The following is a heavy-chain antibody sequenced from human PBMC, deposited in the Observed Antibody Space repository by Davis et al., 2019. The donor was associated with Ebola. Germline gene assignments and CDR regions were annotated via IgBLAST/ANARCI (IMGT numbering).Heavy chain of an antibody. V-gene: IGHV4-34*01. Sequence: MPSETLSLTCAVYGGSFSGYYWSWIRQPPGKGLEWIGEINHSGSTNYNPSLKSRVTISVDTSKNQFSLKLSSVTAADTAVYYCARRDGSSGWYNYYGMDVWGQRTTVTVSS. CDR1: GGSFSGYY. CDR2: INHSGST. D-gene: IGHD6-19*01. CDR3: ARRDGSSGWYNYYGMDV. J-gene: IGHJ6*02.